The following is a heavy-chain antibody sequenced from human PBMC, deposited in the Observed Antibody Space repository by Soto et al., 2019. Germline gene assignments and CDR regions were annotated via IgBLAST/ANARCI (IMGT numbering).Heavy chain of an antibody. D-gene: IGHD3-10*01. J-gene: IGHJ5*02. CDR3: ARDLTILLWFVETAFRWFDP. V-gene: IGHV1-18*01. CDR2: ISAYNGNT. CDR1: GYTFTSYG. Sequence: QVQLVQSGAEVKKHGASVKVSCKASGYTFTSYGISWVRQAPVQGLEWMGWISAYNGNTNYAQKLQGRVTMTTDTSTSTAYMELRSVRSDETAVYYCARDLTILLWFVETAFRWFDPWGKGTLVTVSS.